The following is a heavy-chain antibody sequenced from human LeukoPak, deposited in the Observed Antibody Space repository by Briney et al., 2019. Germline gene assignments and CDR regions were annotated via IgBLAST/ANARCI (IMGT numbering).Heavy chain of an antibody. Sequence: SETLSLTCTVSGGSISSSSYYWGWIRQPPGKGLEWIGSIYYSGSTYYNPSLKSRATISVDTSKNQFSLKLSSVTAADTAVYYCARHIVVVTATLYYFDYWGQGTLVTVSS. J-gene: IGHJ4*02. V-gene: IGHV4-39*07. CDR1: GGSISSSSYY. D-gene: IGHD2-21*02. CDR3: ARHIVVVTATLYYFDY. CDR2: IYYSGST.